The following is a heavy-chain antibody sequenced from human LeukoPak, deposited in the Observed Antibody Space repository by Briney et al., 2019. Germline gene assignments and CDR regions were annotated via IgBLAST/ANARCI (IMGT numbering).Heavy chain of an antibody. CDR1: GGSISSDIYY. V-gene: IGHV4-61*02. CDR3: AGTRRYCSGGSCYNWFDP. CDR2: IYMSGNT. Sequence: SQTLSLTCTVSGGSISSDIYYWSWIRQPAGKGLEWVGRIYMSGNTNYNLSLKSRLTISVDTSKNQSSLKLSSVTAADTAVYYCAGTRRYCSGGSCYNWFDPWGQGTLVTVSS. D-gene: IGHD2-15*01. J-gene: IGHJ5*02.